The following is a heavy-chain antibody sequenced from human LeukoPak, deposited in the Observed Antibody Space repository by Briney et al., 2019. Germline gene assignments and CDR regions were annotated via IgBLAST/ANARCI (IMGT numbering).Heavy chain of an antibody. J-gene: IGHJ6*03. D-gene: IGHD6-13*01. CDR3: AKAKGTSSQYHMEV. CDR2: VTGSYGRA. Sequence: GGSLTLSCAASGFTFSSYAMSWVRQAPGRGPEWVSTVTGSYGRAYYPGSVKGPFTTSRDNSENTVYLQINSLRAEDTAVYYCAKAKGTSSQYHMEVWGKGTTITVS. CDR1: GFTFSSYA. V-gene: IGHV3-23*01.